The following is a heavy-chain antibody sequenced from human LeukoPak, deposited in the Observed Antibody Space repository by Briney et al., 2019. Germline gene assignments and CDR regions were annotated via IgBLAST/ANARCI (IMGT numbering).Heavy chain of an antibody. J-gene: IGHJ4*02. D-gene: IGHD6-19*01. Sequence: PGGSLRLSCAASGFTVSSNYMSWVRQAPGKGLEWVSAISGSGGSTYYADSVKGRFTISRDNSKNTLYLQMNSLRAEDTAVYYCAKDGGIAVAGDGEAYYFDYWGQGTLVTVSS. V-gene: IGHV3-23*01. CDR2: ISGSGGST. CDR3: AKDGGIAVAGDGEAYYFDY. CDR1: GFTVSSNY.